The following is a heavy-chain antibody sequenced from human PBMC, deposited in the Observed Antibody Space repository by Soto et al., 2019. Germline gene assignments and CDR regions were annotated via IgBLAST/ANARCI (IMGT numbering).Heavy chain of an antibody. V-gene: IGHV5-51*01. CDR3: ARQSSGSYAAYYHGLDV. D-gene: IGHD1-26*01. J-gene: IGHJ6*02. CDR2: IFPGDSDT. CDR1: GYSFTSHW. Sequence: GAEVKKPGESLQISCQGSGYSFTSHWIAWVRQMPGKGLEWVGIIFPGDSDTRYGPSFQGQVTISVDKSNSTAYLHWSRLRASDTAMYYCARQSSGSYAAYYHGLDVWGQGTTVSVSS.